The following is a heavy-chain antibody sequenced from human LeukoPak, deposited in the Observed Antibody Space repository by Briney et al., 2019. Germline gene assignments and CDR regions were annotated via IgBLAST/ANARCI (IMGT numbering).Heavy chain of an antibody. Sequence: SSETLSLTCTVSGGSICSGSYYWSWIRQPAGKGLEWIGRIYTSGSTNYNPSLKSRVTISVDTSKNQFSLKLSSVTAADTAVYYCAREGPAYCTLDYWGQGTLVTVSS. CDR3: AREGPAYCTLDY. J-gene: IGHJ4*02. D-gene: IGHD2-8*01. V-gene: IGHV4-61*02. CDR2: IYTSGST. CDR1: GGSICSGSYY.